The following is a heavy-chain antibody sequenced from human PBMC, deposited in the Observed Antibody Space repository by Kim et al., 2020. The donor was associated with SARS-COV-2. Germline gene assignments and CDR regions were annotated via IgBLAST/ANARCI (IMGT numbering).Heavy chain of an antibody. D-gene: IGHD3-10*01. J-gene: IGHJ6*02. CDR3: ARAAAYGWGMDV. V-gene: IGHV3-21*01. Sequence: YADSVKGRFTISRDNAKNSLYLQMNSLRAEDTAVYYCARAAAYGWGMDVWGQGTTVTVSS.